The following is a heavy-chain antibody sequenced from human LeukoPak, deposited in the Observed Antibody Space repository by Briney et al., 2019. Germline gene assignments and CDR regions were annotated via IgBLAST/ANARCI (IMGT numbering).Heavy chain of an antibody. CDR3: AKGVNRITMVRGVIITGYFDY. J-gene: IGHJ4*02. D-gene: IGHD3-10*01. Sequence: PGGSLRLSCATSGFTFSSYALTWVRQAPGMGLEWVSAISGSGDTTYYADSVKGRFTISRDNSKNTLYLQMNSLRAEDTAVYYCAKGVNRITMVRGVIITGYFDYWGQGTLVTVSS. CDR1: GFTFSSYA. CDR2: ISGSGDTT. V-gene: IGHV3-23*01.